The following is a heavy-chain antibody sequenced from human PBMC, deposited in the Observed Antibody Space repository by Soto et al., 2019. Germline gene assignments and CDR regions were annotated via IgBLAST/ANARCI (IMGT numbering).Heavy chain of an antibody. Sequence: EVQLVESGGGLVNPGGSLRLSCAASGFTFSYYPLHWVRRAPGKGLEWVSSISGIRDYIRYADSVKGRFTISRDNAKTSLYLQMNSLTAEDTAVYYCAREGVDNYTEYYFDYWGQGTLVTVSS. CDR3: AREGVDNYTEYYFDY. CDR1: GFTFSYYP. V-gene: IGHV3-21*06. D-gene: IGHD3-10*01. J-gene: IGHJ4*02. CDR2: ISGIRDYI.